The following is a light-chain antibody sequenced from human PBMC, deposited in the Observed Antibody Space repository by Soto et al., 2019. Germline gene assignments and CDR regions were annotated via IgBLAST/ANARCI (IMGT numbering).Light chain of an antibody. CDR2: GGS. V-gene: IGKV1-12*01. CDR3: QQASSFPIT. Sequence: DIQMTQSPSSVSAAVGDRVTITCRASQDIYSCLAWYQQTPGKAPKLLIYGGSSLQSGVPSRFSGSESGTNFTLTISSLQPEDFATYYCQQASSFPITFGQGTRLEIK. J-gene: IGKJ5*01. CDR1: QDIYSC.